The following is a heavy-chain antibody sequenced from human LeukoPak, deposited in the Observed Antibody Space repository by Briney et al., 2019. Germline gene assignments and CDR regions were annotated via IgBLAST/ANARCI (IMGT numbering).Heavy chain of an antibody. CDR3: ARDGTLIDAFDI. CDR1: GFTFDDYG. V-gene: IGHV3-20*04. D-gene: IGHD3-22*01. CDR2: MNWNGGST. Sequence: GGSLRLSCAASGFTFDDYGMSWVRQAPGKGLERVCGMNWNGGSTGYADSVKGRFTISRDNSKNTLYLQMGSLRAEDMAVYYCARDGTLIDAFDIWGQGTMVTVSS. J-gene: IGHJ3*02.